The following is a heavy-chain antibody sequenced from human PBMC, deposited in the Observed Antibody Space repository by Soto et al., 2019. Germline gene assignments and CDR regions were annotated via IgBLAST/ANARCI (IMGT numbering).Heavy chain of an antibody. CDR1: GDSISRGGYF. Sequence: QVQLQESGPGLVKPSQTLSLTCIVSGDSISRGGYFWTWIRQPPGKGLEWIGYIYDSGSAFYNPSLKSRVTMSVDTAKNKFSLNLRSVTAADTAVFYCARGILRPNHYMDVWGKGTAVAVSS. D-gene: IGHD1-26*01. CDR2: IYDSGSA. CDR3: ARGILRPNHYMDV. V-gene: IGHV4-31*03. J-gene: IGHJ6*03.